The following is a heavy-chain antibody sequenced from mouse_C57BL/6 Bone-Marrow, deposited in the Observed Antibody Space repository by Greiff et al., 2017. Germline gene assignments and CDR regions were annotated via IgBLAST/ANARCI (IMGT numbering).Heavy chain of an antibody. CDR1: GYTFTDYY. J-gene: IGHJ4*01. CDR2: INPYNGGT. V-gene: IGHV1-19*01. D-gene: IGHD1-1*01. CDR3: ARSYYYGSLYYAMDY. Sequence: EVQLQQSGPVLVKPGASVKMSCKASGYTFTDYYMNWVKQSHGKSLEWIGVINPYNGGTSYNQKFKGKATLTVDKSSSTAYMELNSLTSEDSAVYYCARSYYYGSLYYAMDYWGQGTSVTVSS.